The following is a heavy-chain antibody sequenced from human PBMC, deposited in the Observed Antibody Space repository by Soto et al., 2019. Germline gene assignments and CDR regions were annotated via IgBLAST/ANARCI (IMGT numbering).Heavy chain of an antibody. D-gene: IGHD3-22*01. CDR1: GGSISSGDYY. V-gene: IGHV4-30-4*01. J-gene: IGHJ4*02. CDR3: ARAWISSGYYIYYFDY. CDR2: IYYSGST. Sequence: SETLSLTCTVSGGSISSGDYYWSWIRQPPGKGLEWIGYIYYSGSTYYNPSLKSRVTISVDTSKNQFSLKLSSVTAADTAVYYCARAWISSGYYIYYFDYWGQGTLVTVPQ.